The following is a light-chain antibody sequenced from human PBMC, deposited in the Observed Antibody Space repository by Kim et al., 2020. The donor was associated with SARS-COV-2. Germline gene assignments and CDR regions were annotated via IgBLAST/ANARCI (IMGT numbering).Light chain of an antibody. CDR2: DVS. Sequence: SITMACTETSSDVGGYNYVSLYQQHPGKAPKLIIYDVSSRPSGISDRFSGSKSGNTASLTISGLQVEDEADYYCNSYTSSTTLFVFGTGTKVTVL. CDR1: SSDVGGYNY. CDR3: NSYTSSTTLFV. J-gene: IGLJ1*01. V-gene: IGLV2-14*03.